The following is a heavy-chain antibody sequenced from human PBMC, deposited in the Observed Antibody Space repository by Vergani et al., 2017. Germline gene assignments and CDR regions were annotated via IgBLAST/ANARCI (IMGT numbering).Heavy chain of an antibody. CDR3: ASKRGACRAAYCHSDDF. V-gene: IGHV4-39*01. Sequence: QVQLQESGPGLVKPSETLSLTCTVSGDSVISPDYHWGWIRQPPGKGLEWIGSMDYSGSTSYNPSLESRISISFETPKNQFSLRLTSVTAADTAVYYCASKRGACRAAYCHSDDFWGPGTLVGVSS. CDR2: MDYSGST. J-gene: IGHJ4*02. D-gene: IGHD2-15*01. CDR1: GDSVISPDYH.